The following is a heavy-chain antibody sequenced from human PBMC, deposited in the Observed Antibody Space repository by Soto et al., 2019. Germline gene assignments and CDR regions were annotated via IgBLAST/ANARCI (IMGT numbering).Heavy chain of an antibody. J-gene: IGHJ4*02. CDR2: IRSKPYGGTT. Sequence: GGSLRLSCTASGFTFRDYAMSWFRQAPGKGLEWIGFIRSKPYGGTTDYAASVKGRFTISRDDSKNVAYLQLNSLKTEDTAVYYCARDPRAVVGAQGFDYWGQGXLVTVYS. CDR3: ARDPRAVVGAQGFDY. D-gene: IGHD1-26*01. CDR1: GFTFRDYA. V-gene: IGHV3-49*03.